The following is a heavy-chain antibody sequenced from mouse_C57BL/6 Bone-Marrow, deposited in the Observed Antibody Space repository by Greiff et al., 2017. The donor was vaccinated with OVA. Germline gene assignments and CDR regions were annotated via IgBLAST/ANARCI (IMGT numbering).Heavy chain of an antibody. J-gene: IGHJ3*01. V-gene: IGHV1-64*01. D-gene: IGHD2-12*01. CDR2: INPNSGST. Sequence: QVQLQQPGAELVKPGASVKLSCKASGYTFTSYWMHWVKQRPGQGLEWIGRINPNSGSTNYNEKFKSKATLTVDKSSSTAYMQLSSLTSEDSAVYYGARTLYSPFAYWGQGTLVTVSA. CDR3: ARTLYSPFAY. CDR1: GYTFTSYW.